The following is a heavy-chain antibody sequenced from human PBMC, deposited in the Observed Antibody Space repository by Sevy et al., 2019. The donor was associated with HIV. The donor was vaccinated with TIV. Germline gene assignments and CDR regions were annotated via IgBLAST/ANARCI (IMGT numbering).Heavy chain of an antibody. Sequence: GGSLRLSCAASGFTFSSYAMSWVRQAPGKGLEWVSAISGSGGSTYYADSVKGRFTISRDNSKNTLYLQMNSLRAEDTAVYYCAKGGPLLVVWTPFDYWVQGTLVTVSS. CDR3: AKGGPLLVVWTPFDY. D-gene: IGHD2-21*01. J-gene: IGHJ4*02. CDR1: GFTFSSYA. CDR2: ISGSGGST. V-gene: IGHV3-23*01.